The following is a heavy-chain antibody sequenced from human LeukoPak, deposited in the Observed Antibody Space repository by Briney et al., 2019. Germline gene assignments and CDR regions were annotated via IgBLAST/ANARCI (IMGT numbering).Heavy chain of an antibody. CDR2: ISYDGSNK. Sequence: PGGSLRLSCAASGFTFSSYGMHWVRQAPGKGLERVAVISYDGSNKDYADSVKGRFTISRDNSKNTLYLQMNSLRAEDTAVYYCAKDPSGYYGYFDYWGQGTLVTVSS. CDR3: AKDPSGYYGYFDY. D-gene: IGHD3-22*01. CDR1: GFTFSSYG. V-gene: IGHV3-30*18. J-gene: IGHJ4*02.